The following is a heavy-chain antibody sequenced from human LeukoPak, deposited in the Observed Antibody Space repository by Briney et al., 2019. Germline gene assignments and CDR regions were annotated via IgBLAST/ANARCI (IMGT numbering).Heavy chain of an antibody. Sequence: GESLKISCKGSGDSFTSYWIGWVRQMPGKGLEWMGIIYPGDSDTRYSPSFQGQVTISADKSISTAYLQWSSLKASDTAMYYCARAGPNYYDSSGYGYWGQGTLVTVSS. CDR3: ARAGPNYYDSSGYGY. D-gene: IGHD3-22*01. CDR1: GDSFTSYW. V-gene: IGHV5-51*01. CDR2: IYPGDSDT. J-gene: IGHJ4*02.